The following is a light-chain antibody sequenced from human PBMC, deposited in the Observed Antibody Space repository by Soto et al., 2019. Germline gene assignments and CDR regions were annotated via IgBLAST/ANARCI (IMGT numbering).Light chain of an antibody. V-gene: IGLV1-40*01. CDR3: QSYDSSLSGWV. J-gene: IGLJ3*02. Sequence: QSVLTQPPSVSGAPGQRVTISCTGSSSNIGAGYDVHWYQQLPGTAPKLLIYGNSNRPSGVPDRFSGSKSGTSASLAITWLRAEDEADYYCQSYDSSLSGWVFGGWTKLTVL. CDR1: SSNIGAGYD. CDR2: GNS.